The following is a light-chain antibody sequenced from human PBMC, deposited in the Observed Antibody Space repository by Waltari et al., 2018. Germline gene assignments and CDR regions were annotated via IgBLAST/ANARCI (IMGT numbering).Light chain of an antibody. Sequence: DIQMTQSPSTLSASVGDRVTITCRASQSISIWLAWYQQKPGKAPNLLIYKASSLESGVPSRFSGSGSGTEFTLTISSLQPEDSATYYCQQYNSYLYTFGQGTKLEI. V-gene: IGKV1-5*03. CDR2: KAS. CDR3: QQYNSYLYT. CDR1: QSISIW. J-gene: IGKJ2*01.